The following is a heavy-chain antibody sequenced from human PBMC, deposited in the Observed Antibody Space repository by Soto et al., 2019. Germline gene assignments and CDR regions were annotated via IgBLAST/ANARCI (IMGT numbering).Heavy chain of an antibody. Sequence: QGQLVQSGGEVKKSGASVKVSCKASGYTFSRYGISWVRQAPGQGLEWMGWISGYNGDTNYAQKFQGRVTMTIDTSTTPAYMELRSLTSDDTCVYYCANNGQPPYCCYGLDVWGQGTTVTVAS. J-gene: IGHJ6*02. CDR2: ISGYNGDT. CDR1: GYTFSRYG. V-gene: IGHV1-18*01. CDR3: ANNGQPPYCCYGLDV. D-gene: IGHD2-8*01.